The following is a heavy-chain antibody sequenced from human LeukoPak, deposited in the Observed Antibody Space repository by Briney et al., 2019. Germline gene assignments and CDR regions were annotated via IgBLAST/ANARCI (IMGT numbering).Heavy chain of an antibody. CDR3: ASLFWDYYGSGNYFDY. CDR1: GFTFSSYA. D-gene: IGHD3-10*01. V-gene: IGHV3-23*01. J-gene: IGHJ4*02. CDR2: ISGSGGST. Sequence: PGGSLRLSCAASGFTFSSYAMSWVRQAPGKGLEWVSAISGSGGSTYYADSVKGRFTISRDNAKNTLYLQMNSLRAEDTAVYYCASLFWDYYGSGNYFDYWGQGTLVTVSS.